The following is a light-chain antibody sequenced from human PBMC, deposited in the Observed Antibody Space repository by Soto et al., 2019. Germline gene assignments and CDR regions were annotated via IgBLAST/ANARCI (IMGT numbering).Light chain of an antibody. J-gene: IGKJ1*01. V-gene: IGKV3-20*01. CDR2: DAS. CDR3: QQYGGSPRT. Sequence: EVVLTQSPVTLSLSPGERATLSCRASQSFRGLLAWYQQKPGQAPRLLIYDASSRATGIPDRFSGSGSGTDFTLTISRLEPEDFAVYYCQQYGGSPRTFGQGTKVEIK. CDR1: QSFRGL.